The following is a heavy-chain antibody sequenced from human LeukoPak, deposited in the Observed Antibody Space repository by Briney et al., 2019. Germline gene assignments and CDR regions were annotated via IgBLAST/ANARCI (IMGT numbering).Heavy chain of an antibody. CDR1: GGSFSGYY. J-gene: IGHJ6*03. Sequence: SETLSPTCAVYGGSFSGYYWSWIRQPPGRGLEWIGEINQSGRTNYNPSLKSRVTMSLDTSKNQFSLKLSSVTAADTAVYYCARTTEGGYTYDYFYYYYMDVWGKGTTVTISS. CDR3: ARTTEGGYTYDYFYYYYMDV. D-gene: IGHD5-18*01. V-gene: IGHV4-34*01. CDR2: INQSGRT.